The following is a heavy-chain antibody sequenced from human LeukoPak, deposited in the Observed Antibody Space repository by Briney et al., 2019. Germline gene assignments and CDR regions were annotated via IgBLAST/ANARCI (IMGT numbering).Heavy chain of an antibody. Sequence: GGSLRLSCAASGDTQCLCDFRWLRQAPGKGLEWVSASSGSCGSTYYADSVKGRFTISRDNSKNTLYLQMNSVTAADTAVYYCAKASVAVTPNWFYPWGQGTLVTVSS. V-gene: IGHV3-23*01. CDR3: AKASVAVTPNWFYP. CDR1: GDTQCLCD. CDR2: SSGSCGST. J-gene: IGHJ5*02. D-gene: IGHD2-15*01.